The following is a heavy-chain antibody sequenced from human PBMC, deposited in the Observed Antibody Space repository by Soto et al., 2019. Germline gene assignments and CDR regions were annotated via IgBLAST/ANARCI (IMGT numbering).Heavy chain of an antibody. CDR1: GFTFSSYG. D-gene: IGHD6-6*01. CDR3: ARDHSSSGVY. V-gene: IGHV3-33*01. J-gene: IGHJ4*02. CDR2: IWYDGSNK. Sequence: HPGGSLRLSCTASGFTFSSYGMHWVRQAPGKGLECVAVIWYDGSNKYYADSVKGRFTISRDNSKNTLYLQMNSLRAEDTAVYYCARDHSSSGVYWGQGTLVTVSS.